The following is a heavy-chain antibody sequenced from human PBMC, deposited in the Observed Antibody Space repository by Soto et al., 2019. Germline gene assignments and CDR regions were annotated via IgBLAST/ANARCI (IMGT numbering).Heavy chain of an antibody. CDR2: FDSEDGET. Sequence: ASVKVSCKVSGYTLTELSMHWVRQAPGKGLEWMGGFDSEDGETIYAQKFQGRVTMTEDTSTNTAYMELSSLRSEDTAVYYCATVISGYYSGFDHWGPGTLVTVSS. D-gene: IGHD3-22*01. J-gene: IGHJ4*02. CDR3: ATVISGYYSGFDH. V-gene: IGHV1-24*01. CDR1: GYTLTELS.